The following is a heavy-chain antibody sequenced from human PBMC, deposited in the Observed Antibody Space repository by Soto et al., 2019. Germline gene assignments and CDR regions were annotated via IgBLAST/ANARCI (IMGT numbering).Heavy chain of an antibody. J-gene: IGHJ3*02. CDR1: GGSFSTYG. D-gene: IGHD4-17*01. CDR3: ARDGVDGSMTPVRHGAFDS. CDR2: FIPVFTTA. V-gene: IGHV1-69*01. Sequence: QVQLVQSGAEMKKPGSSVKVSCKASGGSFSTYGISWVRQAPGQGLEWMGGFIPVFTTANYAPKFQGRVSITAKETTYTTYKELSSLRSEDTAVYFYARDGVDGSMTPVRHGAFDSWGQGTVVTVSS.